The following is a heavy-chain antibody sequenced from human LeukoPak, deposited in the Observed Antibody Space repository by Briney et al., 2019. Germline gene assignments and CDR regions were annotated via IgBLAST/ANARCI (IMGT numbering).Heavy chain of an antibody. D-gene: IGHD4-17*01. V-gene: IGHV4-39*07. J-gene: IGHJ4*02. CDR2: IYYSGST. CDR3: GSNSGDQSY. Sequence: SETLSLTCTVSGGSISSSSYYWGWIRQPPGKGLEWIGSIYYSGSTYYNPSLKSRVTISVDTSKNQFSLKLSSVTAADTAVYYWGSNSGDQSYWGQGTLVTVSS. CDR1: GGSISSSSYY.